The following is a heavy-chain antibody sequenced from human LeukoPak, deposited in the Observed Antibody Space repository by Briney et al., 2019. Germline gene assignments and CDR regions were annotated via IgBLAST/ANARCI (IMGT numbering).Heavy chain of an antibody. Sequence: GASVKVSCKASGGTFSSYAISWVRQAPGQGLEWMGRIIPILGIANYAQKFQGRVTITADKSTSTAYMELSSLRSEDTAVYYCASDQTRKTYYYGSGSYSWDQGTLVTVSS. CDR2: IIPILGIA. CDR3: ASDQTRKTYYYGSGSYS. CDR1: GGTFSSYA. J-gene: IGHJ4*02. V-gene: IGHV1-69*04. D-gene: IGHD3-10*01.